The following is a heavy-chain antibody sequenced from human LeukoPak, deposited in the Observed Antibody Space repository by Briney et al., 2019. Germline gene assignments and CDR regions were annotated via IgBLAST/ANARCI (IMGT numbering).Heavy chain of an antibody. D-gene: IGHD1-26*01. CDR1: GYTFTSYY. J-gene: IGHJ4*02. Sequence: ASVKVSCKASGYTFTSYYIHWVRQAPGQGLEWMGIINPSGGSTSYAQKFQGRVTMTRDTSTSTVYMELSSPRSEDTAVYYCVRDPVPYSGSYYFDYWGQGTLVTVSS. CDR2: INPSGGST. V-gene: IGHV1-46*01. CDR3: VRDPVPYSGSYYFDY.